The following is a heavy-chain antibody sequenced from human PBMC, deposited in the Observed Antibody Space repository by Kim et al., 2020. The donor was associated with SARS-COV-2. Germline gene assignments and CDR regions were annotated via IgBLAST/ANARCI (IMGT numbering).Heavy chain of an antibody. CDR1: GFTFSSYA. CDR3: AKDLGITIFGVAKPTKN. J-gene: IGHJ4*02. Sequence: GGSLRLSCAASGFTFSSYAMSWVRQAPGKGLEWVSAISGSGGSTYYADSVKGRFTISRDNSKNTLYLQMNCLRAEDTAVYYCAKDLGITIFGVAKPTKNWGQGTLVTVSS. V-gene: IGHV3-23*01. CDR2: ISGSGGST. D-gene: IGHD3-3*01.